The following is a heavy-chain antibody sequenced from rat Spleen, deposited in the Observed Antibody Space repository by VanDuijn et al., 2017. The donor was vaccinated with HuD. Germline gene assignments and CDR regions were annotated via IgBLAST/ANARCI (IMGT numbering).Heavy chain of an antibody. V-gene: IGHV5-7*01. CDR3: ARAGYLRDWYFDF. Sequence: EVQLVESGGGLVQPGRSMKLSCAASGFTFTDYYMAWVRQAPKKGLEWVATISSDGRRNYYRDSVKGRFTISTDNAKSTLSLQMDSLRSEDTATYYCARAGYLRDWYFDFWGPGTMVTVSS. CDR1: GFTFTDYY. D-gene: IGHD2-5*01. J-gene: IGHJ1*01. CDR2: ISSDGRRN.